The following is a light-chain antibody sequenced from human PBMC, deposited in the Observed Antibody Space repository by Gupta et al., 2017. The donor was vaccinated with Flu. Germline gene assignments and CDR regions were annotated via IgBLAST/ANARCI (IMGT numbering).Light chain of an antibody. CDR3: QQYNNWPLYT. CDR2: GAS. Sequence: ELVMTPSPATLSVSPGERATLSCRASQSVSSNLAWYQQKPGQAPRLLIYGASTRATGIPARFSGSGSGTEFTLTISSLQSEDFAVYYCQQYNNWPLYTFDQGTKLEIK. CDR1: QSVSSN. V-gene: IGKV3-15*01. J-gene: IGKJ2*01.